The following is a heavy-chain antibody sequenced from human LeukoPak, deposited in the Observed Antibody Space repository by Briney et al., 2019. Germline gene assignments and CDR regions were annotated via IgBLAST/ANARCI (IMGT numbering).Heavy chain of an antibody. CDR3: ARDSGWYRFDH. J-gene: IGHJ4*02. CDR2: LREGGTER. V-gene: IGHV3-7*03. CDR1: GFPFSSYY. D-gene: IGHD6-13*01. Sequence: GGSLRLSCAASGFPFSSYYMTWVRQAPGKGLEWLAHLREGGTERYNVDSVRGRFTISRDNARNALYLQMDSLRTEDTAVYYCARDSGWYRFDHWGQGTLVTVSS.